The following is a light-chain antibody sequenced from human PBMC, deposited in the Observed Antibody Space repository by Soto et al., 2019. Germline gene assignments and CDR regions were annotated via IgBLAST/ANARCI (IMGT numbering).Light chain of an antibody. CDR1: QGIRND. CDR3: QESLSFLWGT. J-gene: IGKJ1*01. Sequence: AIQMTQSPSSLSASVGDRVTITCRASQGIRNDLGWYQQKPGKAPKLLIYATSNLQSGVPSRFSGSGSGTDFTLTISSLQPEDFAIYYCQESLSFLWGTFGPGTKVDIK. V-gene: IGKV1-6*01. CDR2: ATS.